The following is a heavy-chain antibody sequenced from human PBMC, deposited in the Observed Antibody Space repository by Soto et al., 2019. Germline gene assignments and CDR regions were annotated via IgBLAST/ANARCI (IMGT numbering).Heavy chain of an antibody. CDR3: ARESSMFDAFDI. Sequence: GGSLRLSCAASGFSVSTNYMTRVRQAPGKGLEWASIIYSGNTYYADSVKGRFTISRDNSKNTLYLQMNSLRAEDAAVYFCARESSMFDAFDIWGQGTMVTVSS. V-gene: IGHV3-53*01. CDR1: GFSVSTNY. D-gene: IGHD3-10*02. J-gene: IGHJ3*02. CDR2: IYSGNT.